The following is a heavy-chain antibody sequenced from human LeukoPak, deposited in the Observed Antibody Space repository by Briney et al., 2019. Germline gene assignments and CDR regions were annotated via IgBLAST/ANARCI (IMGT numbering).Heavy chain of an antibody. D-gene: IGHD6-19*01. V-gene: IGHV4-59*01. Sequence: SETLSLTCTVSGGSISSYYSSWIRQPPGKGLEWIGYIYYSGSTNYNPSLKSRVTISVDTSKNQFSLKLSSVTAADTAVYYCAGERGEEYSSGWYKRNYFDNWGQGIRVTVSS. CDR3: AGERGEEYSSGWYKRNYFDN. J-gene: IGHJ4*02. CDR1: GGSISSYY. CDR2: IYYSGST.